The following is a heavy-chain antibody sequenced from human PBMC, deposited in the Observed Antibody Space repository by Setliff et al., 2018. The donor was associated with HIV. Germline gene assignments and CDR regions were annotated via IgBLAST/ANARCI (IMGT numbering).Heavy chain of an antibody. CDR2: INPKSDGT. CDR1: GYSFTDYY. Sequence: ASVKVSCKASGYSFTDYYIHWVRQAPGQGLEWMGWINPKSDGTNYAQKFQGWITMTGDTSISTAYMELSRLRSDDTAVYYCARGMDYYDTSGYYQYYFDYWGQGTLVTVSS. CDR3: ARGMDYYDTSGYYQYYFDY. V-gene: IGHV1-2*04. D-gene: IGHD3-22*01. J-gene: IGHJ4*02.